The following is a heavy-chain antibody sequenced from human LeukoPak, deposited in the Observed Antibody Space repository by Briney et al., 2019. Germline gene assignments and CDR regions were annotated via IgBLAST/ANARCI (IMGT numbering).Heavy chain of an antibody. V-gene: IGHV4-4*07. J-gene: IGHJ4*02. Sequence: PSETLSLTCSVPGASINSHYWTWIRQPAGKGLEWIGRIYISGSTNYSPSLKSRVTMSVDTSKNQFSLNLISVTAADTAVYYCARALNPLTGTYYFDYWGQGTLVTVSS. D-gene: IGHD4/OR15-4a*01. CDR3: ARALNPLTGTYYFDY. CDR2: IYISGST. CDR1: GASINSHY.